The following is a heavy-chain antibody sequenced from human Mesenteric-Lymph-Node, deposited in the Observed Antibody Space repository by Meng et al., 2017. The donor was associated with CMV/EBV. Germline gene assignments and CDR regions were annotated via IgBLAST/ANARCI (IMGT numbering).Heavy chain of an antibody. V-gene: IGHV4-28*01. D-gene: IGHD6-19*01. CDR1: GYSISSSNW. Sequence: CPVSGYSISSSNWWGLIRQPPGKGLEWIGYLYYSGSTYYNPSLTRRVTMSVDTSKNQFSLKLSSVTAVDTAVYYCARYLVAGTHPNHWGQGTLVTVSS. J-gene: IGHJ4*02. CDR2: LYYSGST. CDR3: ARYLVAGTHPNH.